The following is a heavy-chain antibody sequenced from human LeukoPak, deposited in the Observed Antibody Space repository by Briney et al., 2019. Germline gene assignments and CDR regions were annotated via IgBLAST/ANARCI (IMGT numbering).Heavy chain of an antibody. V-gene: IGHV3-21*01. CDR2: ISSSGSYI. CDR1: GFTFSSYS. J-gene: IGHJ4*02. Sequence: PGGSLRLSCAASGFTFSSYSMNWVRQAPGKGLEWVSSISSSGSYIYYADSVKGRFTISRDNAKNSLYLRMNSLRAEDTAVYYCASSFPTVTTLDYWGQGTLVTVSS. CDR3: ASSFPTVTTLDY. D-gene: IGHD4-17*01.